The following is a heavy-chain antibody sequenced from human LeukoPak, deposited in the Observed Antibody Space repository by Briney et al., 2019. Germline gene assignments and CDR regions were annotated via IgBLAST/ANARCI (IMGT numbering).Heavy chain of an antibody. D-gene: IGHD5-12*01. CDR2: ISGRTGGL. Sequence: GGSLRLSCAASGFTFNTNAMTWVRQAPGKGLEWVSAISGRTGGLYYADSVKGRFTISRDNSKSTLYLQMDSLRAEDTAVYYCAKCGNSGCHLIDYWGQGTLVTVSS. V-gene: IGHV3-23*01. CDR3: AKCGNSGCHLIDY. CDR1: GFTFNTNA. J-gene: IGHJ4*02.